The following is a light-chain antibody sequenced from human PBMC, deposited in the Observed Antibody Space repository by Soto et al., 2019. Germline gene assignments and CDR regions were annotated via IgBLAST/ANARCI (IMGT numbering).Light chain of an antibody. CDR2: LEGSGSY. V-gene: IGLV4-60*03. CDR3: ETWDSNTVV. J-gene: IGLJ2*01. CDR1: SGHSSYI. Sequence: QPVLTQSSSASASLGSSVKLTCTLSSGHSSYIIAWHQQQPGKAPRYLMKLEGSGSYNKGSGVPDRFSGSSSGADRYLTISNLQSEDEADYYCETWDSNTVVFGGATKLTVL.